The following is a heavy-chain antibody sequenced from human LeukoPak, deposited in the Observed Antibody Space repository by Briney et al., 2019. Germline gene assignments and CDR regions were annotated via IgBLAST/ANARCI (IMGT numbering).Heavy chain of an antibody. J-gene: IGHJ4*02. CDR3: ARGQIPRIGWIFDY. D-gene: IGHD6-19*01. CDR2: ISPNSGST. Sequence: ASVKVSCKTSGYTFSDYYILYVRQAPGQGLEWMGWISPNSGSTNSAQKLQGRVTMTRYTSITTAYIELTWLTENDTAVYDCARGQIPRIGWIFDYWGQGTLVTVSS. V-gene: IGHV1-2*02. CDR1: GYTFSDYY.